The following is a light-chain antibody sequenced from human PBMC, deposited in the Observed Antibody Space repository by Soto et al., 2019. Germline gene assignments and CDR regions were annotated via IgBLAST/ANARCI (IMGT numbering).Light chain of an antibody. V-gene: IGKV3-20*01. CDR2: GAS. CDR3: QHDGRSRYT. J-gene: IGKJ2*01. CDR1: QSVSSSY. Sequence: EIVLTQSPGTLSLSPGERATLSCRASQSVSSSYLAWYQQKPGQAHRLLIYGASSRATGIPDRFSGSGSGTDYTLTISRLEPEDFAGYYCQHDGRSRYTFGQGTEQEIK.